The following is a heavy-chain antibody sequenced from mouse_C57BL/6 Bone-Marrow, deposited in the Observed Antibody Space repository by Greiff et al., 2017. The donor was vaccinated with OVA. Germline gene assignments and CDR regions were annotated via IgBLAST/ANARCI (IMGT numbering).Heavy chain of an antibody. V-gene: IGHV1-39*01. CDR2: INPNYGTT. CDR1: GYSFTDYN. D-gene: IGHD1-1*01. CDR3: VAVVATDYYAMDY. J-gene: IGHJ4*01. Sequence: VQLKESGPELVKPGASVKISCKASGYSFTDYNMNWVKQSNGKSLEWIGVINPNYGTTSYNQKFKGKATLTVDQSSSTAYMQLNSLTSEDSAVYYCVAVVATDYYAMDYWGQGTSVTVSS.